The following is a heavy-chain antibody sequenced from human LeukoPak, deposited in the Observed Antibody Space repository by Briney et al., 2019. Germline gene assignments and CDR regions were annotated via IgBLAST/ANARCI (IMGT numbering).Heavy chain of an antibody. CDR1: GFTFNNYG. CDR3: ARVPYDFWSGSFDY. J-gene: IGHJ4*02. CDR2: IWYDGSNK. Sequence: GGSLRLSCAASGFTFNNYGMHWVRQAPGKGLEWVALIWYDGSNKYYADSVKGRFTISRDNSKNTLYLQMNSLRAEDTAVYYCARVPYDFWSGSFDYWGQGTLVTVSS. D-gene: IGHD3-3*01. V-gene: IGHV3-30*02.